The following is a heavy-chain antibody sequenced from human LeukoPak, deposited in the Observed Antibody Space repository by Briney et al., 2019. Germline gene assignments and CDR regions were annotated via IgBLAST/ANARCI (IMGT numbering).Heavy chain of an antibody. J-gene: IGHJ4*02. D-gene: IGHD6-6*01. V-gene: IGHV1-2*02. CDR3: AGVRYEYSSSFSYFDY. CDR2: INPNSGGT. CDR1: GYTFTGYY. Sequence: ASVKVSCKASGYTFTGYYMHWVRQAPGQGLEWMGWINPNSGGTNYAQKFQGRVTMTRDTSISTAYMELSRLRSDDTAVYYCAGVRYEYSSSFSYFDYWGQGTLVTVSS.